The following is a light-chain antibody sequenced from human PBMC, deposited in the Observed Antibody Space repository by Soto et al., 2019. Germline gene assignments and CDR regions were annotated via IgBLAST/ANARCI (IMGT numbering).Light chain of an antibody. V-gene: IGKV1-5*01. Sequence: DIQMTQSPSTLSASVGDRVTITCRASQSISIWLAWYQQEPGKAPKLLIFDASSLKSGVPSRFSGSGSGTEFTLTISSLQPDDFATYYCQQYNSSITFGQGTRLEIK. CDR3: QQYNSSIT. CDR1: QSISIW. CDR2: DAS. J-gene: IGKJ5*01.